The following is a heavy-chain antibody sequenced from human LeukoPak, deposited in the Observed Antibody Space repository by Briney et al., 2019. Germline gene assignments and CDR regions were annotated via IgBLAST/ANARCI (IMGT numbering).Heavy chain of an antibody. CDR1: GGSISSSNW. V-gene: IGHV4-4*02. D-gene: IGHD3-10*01. CDR2: IYHSGST. CDR3: ASRSGSYYRYAFDI. J-gene: IGHJ3*02. Sequence: SETLSLTCAVSGGSISSSNWWSWVRQPPGKGLEWIGEIYHSGSTNYNPSLKSRVTISVDKSKNQFSLKLSSVTAADTAVYYCASRSGSYYRYAFDIWGQGTMVTVSS.